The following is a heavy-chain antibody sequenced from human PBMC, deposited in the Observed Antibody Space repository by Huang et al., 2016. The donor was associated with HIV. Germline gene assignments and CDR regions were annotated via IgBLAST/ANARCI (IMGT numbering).Heavy chain of an antibody. D-gene: IGHD3-16*02. V-gene: IGHV1-18*04. CDR3: AGGEITYGGVLAHY. CDR2: INADNGKT. J-gene: IGHJ4*02. CDR1: GFSYTVYA. Sequence: QFHVEQSGAEVKKPGTSVKVSCKASGFSYTVYAITWVRQAPGKGLEWLGWINADNGKTNYADNVEGGIALTTDTSTGTSYMEVRSLRSDDTAVYYCAGGEITYGGVLAHYWGQGTLISVSS.